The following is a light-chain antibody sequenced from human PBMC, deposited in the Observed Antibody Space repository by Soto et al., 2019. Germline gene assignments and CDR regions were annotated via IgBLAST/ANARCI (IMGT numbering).Light chain of an antibody. J-gene: IGLJ1*01. V-gene: IGLV2-14*01. Sequence: QSALTQPASVSGSPGQSITISCTGTSSDVGAYHLVSWYQHLPDKAPKLIISEVTNRPSGVSDRFSGSKSGNTASLTISGLQAEDEADYYCASLTTTNFVFGSGTKVTVL. CDR1: SSDVGAYHL. CDR3: ASLTTTNFV. CDR2: EVT.